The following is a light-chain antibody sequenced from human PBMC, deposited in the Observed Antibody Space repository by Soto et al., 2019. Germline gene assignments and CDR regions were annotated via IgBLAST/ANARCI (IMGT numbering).Light chain of an antibody. CDR3: QQYDSSPFT. V-gene: IGKV3-20*01. J-gene: IGKJ3*01. CDR1: QSLRSSQ. CDR2: GAS. Sequence: EIVLTQSPGTLSLSPGERATLSCRASQSLRSSQLAWYQQKPGQAPRLLIYGASSRATGIPDRFSGGGSGTDFTLIISRLEPEDFAVYYCQQYDSSPFTFGPGTKVEIK.